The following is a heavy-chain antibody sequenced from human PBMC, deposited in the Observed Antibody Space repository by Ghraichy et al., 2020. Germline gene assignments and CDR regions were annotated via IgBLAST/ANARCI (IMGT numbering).Heavy chain of an antibody. CDR2: IYHSGST. V-gene: IGHV4-38-2*02. CDR3: DTRDQSVPYYGDYELGRDFDL. CDR1: GYSISSGYY. Sequence: SETLSLTCTVSGYSISSGYYWGWIRQPPGKVLEWIGSIYHSGSTYYNPSLKSRVTISVDTSKNQFSLKLSSVTAADTAVYYCDTRDQSVPYYGDYELGRDFDLWGRGTLVTGSS. D-gene: IGHD4-17*01. J-gene: IGHJ2*01.